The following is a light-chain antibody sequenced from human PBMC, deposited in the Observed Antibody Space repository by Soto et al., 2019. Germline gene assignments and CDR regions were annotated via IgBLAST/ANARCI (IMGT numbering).Light chain of an antibody. Sequence: ETVMTQSPGTLSVSLGERATLSCRASQSVSIHLAWYQQKPGQAPRLLIYAASTRATGIPDRFSGSASGTVFTLTITRLEPEDFAVYYCQQYGTLPLTFGGGTKVDIK. CDR2: AAS. V-gene: IGKV3-20*01. J-gene: IGKJ4*01. CDR3: QQYGTLPLT. CDR1: QSVSIH.